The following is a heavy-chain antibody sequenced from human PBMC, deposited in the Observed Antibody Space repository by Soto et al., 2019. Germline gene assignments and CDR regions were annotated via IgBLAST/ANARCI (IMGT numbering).Heavy chain of an antibody. Sequence: QVQLVQSGAEVKKPGASVKVSCKASGYSFSDYDINWVRQATGQGPEWMGWMNPNSGNTGYAQKFQGRVTMPRNISINTASMELSSLGSEDTAVYYCARDNRYNWNDEGWFDPWGQGTLVTVSA. CDR3: ARDNRYNWNDEGWFDP. J-gene: IGHJ5*02. D-gene: IGHD1-20*01. CDR2: MNPNSGNT. CDR1: GYSFSDYD. V-gene: IGHV1-8*01.